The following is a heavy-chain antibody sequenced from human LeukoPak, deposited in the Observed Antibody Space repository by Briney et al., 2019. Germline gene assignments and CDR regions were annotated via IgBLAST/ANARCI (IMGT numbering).Heavy chain of an antibody. D-gene: IGHD7-27*01. CDR2: ISSSSSYI. CDR3: ARETGENWGDVDYFDY. V-gene: IGHV3-21*05. J-gene: IGHJ4*02. CDR1: GFTFSSYS. Sequence: PGGSLRLSCAASGFTFSSYSMNWVRQAPGKGLEWVSYISSSSSYIYYADSVKGRFTISRDNAKNSLYLQMNSLRAEDTAVYYCARETGENWGDVDYFDYWGQGTLVTVSS.